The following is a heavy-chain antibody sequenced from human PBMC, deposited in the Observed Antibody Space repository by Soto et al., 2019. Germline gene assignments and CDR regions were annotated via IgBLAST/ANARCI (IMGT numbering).Heavy chain of an antibody. CDR1: GVAFSTYG. CDR3: AKDRGFGVYLFDS. CDR2: LSYDGHNE. D-gene: IGHD2-8*01. J-gene: IGHJ4*02. Sequence: QVQLVESGGAVVQPGTSLRLSCAASGVAFSTYGVHWVRQAPGKGLEWVAILSYDGHNEYYTDSVKGRFTISRDTSRNPLYLQIDRLRADDTAMYYCAKDRGFGVYLFDSWGQGTLVTVSS. V-gene: IGHV3-30*18.